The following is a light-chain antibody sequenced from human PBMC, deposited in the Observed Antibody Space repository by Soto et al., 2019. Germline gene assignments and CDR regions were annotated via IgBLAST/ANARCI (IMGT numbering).Light chain of an antibody. CDR3: LLSSCGTQRV. J-gene: IGLJ1*01. Sequence: QAALTQEPSVTVFPGRPVTLTCGSSTGAVTSGHYPYWFQQKPGQAPRTLIYDTSNKHSRTPARFSGSLLGGKAALTLSGAQPEDEADYYCLLSSCGTQRVLGAGTKVTV. CDR1: TGAVTSGHY. CDR2: DTS. V-gene: IGLV7-46*01.